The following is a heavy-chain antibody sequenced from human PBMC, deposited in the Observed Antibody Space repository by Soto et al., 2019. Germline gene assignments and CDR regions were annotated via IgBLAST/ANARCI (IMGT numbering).Heavy chain of an antibody. Sequence: QVHLLQSGAEVKKPGASVKVSCKASGYTFTSYGITWVRQAPGQGLEWMGWISAHNGNTDYAQKLQGRVIVTRDTSTSTAYMELRSLISDDTAVYDCARGMYGDYWGQGALVTVSS. D-gene: IGHD2-8*01. CDR3: ARGMYGDY. V-gene: IGHV1-18*01. CDR1: GYTFTSYG. J-gene: IGHJ4*02. CDR2: ISAHNGNT.